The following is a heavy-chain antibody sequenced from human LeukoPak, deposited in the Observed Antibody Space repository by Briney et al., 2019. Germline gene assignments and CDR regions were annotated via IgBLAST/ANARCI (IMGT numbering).Heavy chain of an antibody. J-gene: IGHJ3*02. CDR1: GFTVSSNY. D-gene: IGHD1-26*01. V-gene: IGHV3-53*01. CDR2: IYSGGST. CDR3: ARDLGWELPHDAFDI. Sequence: GGSLRLSCAASGFTVSSNYMSWVRQAPGKGLEWVSVIYSGGSTYYADSVKGRFTISRDNAKNSLYLQMNSLRAEDTAVYYCARDLGWELPHDAFDIWGQGTMVTVSS.